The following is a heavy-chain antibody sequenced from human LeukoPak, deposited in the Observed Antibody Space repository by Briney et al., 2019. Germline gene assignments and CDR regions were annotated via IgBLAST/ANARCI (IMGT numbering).Heavy chain of an antibody. J-gene: IGHJ4*02. CDR3: TRQGHYYDSSGYYYVDY. V-gene: IGHV3-73*01. CDR1: GFTLSSSA. D-gene: IGHD3-22*01. Sequence: GGSLRLSCAASGFTLSSSAMHWVRQASGKGLELVGRIRSKATSYATAYAASVKGRFTISRDDSKNTAYLQMSSLKTEDTAVYYCTRQGHYYDSSGYYYVDYWGQGTLVTVSS. CDR2: IRSKATSYAT.